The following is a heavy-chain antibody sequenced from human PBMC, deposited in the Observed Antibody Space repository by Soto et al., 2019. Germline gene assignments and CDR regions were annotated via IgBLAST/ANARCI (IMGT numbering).Heavy chain of an antibody. CDR2: IHSDGTTT. V-gene: IGHV3-74*01. CDR3: ARGERGGFDI. D-gene: IGHD1-26*01. Sequence: GGSLRLSCAASGFIFSTYSMHWVRQVPGKGLVWVSHIHSDGTTTTYADSVKGRFTISRDNAKNSLYLQMNSLRAEDTAVYYCARGERGGFDIWGQGTKVTVSS. CDR1: GFIFSTYS. J-gene: IGHJ3*02.